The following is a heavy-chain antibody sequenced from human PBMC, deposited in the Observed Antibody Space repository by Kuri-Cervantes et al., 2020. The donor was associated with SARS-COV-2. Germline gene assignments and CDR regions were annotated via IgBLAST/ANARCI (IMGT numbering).Heavy chain of an antibody. CDR2: IYYSGST. CDR1: GGSISSSSYY. Sequence: SETLSLTCTVSGGSISSSSYYWGWIRQPPGKGLEWIGSIYYSGSTYYNPSVKSRVTISVDTSKNQFSLKLSSVTAADTAVYYCARDSSGYYYYGMDVWGQGTTVTVSS. V-gene: IGHV4-39*07. D-gene: IGHD3-3*01. J-gene: IGHJ6*02. CDR3: ARDSSGYYYYGMDV.